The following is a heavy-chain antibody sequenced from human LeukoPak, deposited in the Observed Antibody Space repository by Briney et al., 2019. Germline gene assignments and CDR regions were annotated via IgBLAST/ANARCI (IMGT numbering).Heavy chain of an antibody. D-gene: IGHD6-13*01. CDR1: GYTFFSYG. CDR3: ARDSGVEWQRAPAGAPGAFDI. V-gene: IGHV1-18*01. Sequence: ASVKVSCKASGYTFFSYGISWVRQAPGQGLEWMGWISAYNGNTNHAQKLQGRVTMTTDTSTSTAYMELRSLRSDDTAVYYCARDSGVEWQRAPAGAPGAFDIWGQGTMVTVSS. CDR2: ISAYNGNT. J-gene: IGHJ3*02.